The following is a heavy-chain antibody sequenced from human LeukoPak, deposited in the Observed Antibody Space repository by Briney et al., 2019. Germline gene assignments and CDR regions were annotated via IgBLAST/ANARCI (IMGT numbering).Heavy chain of an antibody. CDR2: ISYEGSNI. J-gene: IGHJ4*02. CDR1: GFTLSTYA. Sequence: GGSLRLSCAASGFTLSTYAMHWVRQAPGKGLEWVAIISYEGSNIYYADSVKGRFTISRDTSKNTLYLQMSSLRAEDTAVYYCAKTSLGYTKPFDYWGQGTLVTVSS. CDR3: AKTSLGYTKPFDY. D-gene: IGHD5-12*01. V-gene: IGHV3-30-3*02.